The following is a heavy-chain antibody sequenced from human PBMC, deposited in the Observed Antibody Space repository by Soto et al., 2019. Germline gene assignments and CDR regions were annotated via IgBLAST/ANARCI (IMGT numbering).Heavy chain of an antibody. CDR2: INHSGST. J-gene: IGHJ6*01. CDR3: ARPRKIGGVSNYYYGMGV. V-gene: IGHV4-34*01. CDR1: GGSFSGYY. D-gene: IGHD3-3*01. Sequence: SETLSLTCAVYGGSFSGYYWSWIRQPPGKGLEWIGEINHSGSTNYNPSLKSRVTISVDTSKNQVSLKLSSVTAADSAVYYCARPRKIGGVSNYYYGMGVLGQGNTVTVSS.